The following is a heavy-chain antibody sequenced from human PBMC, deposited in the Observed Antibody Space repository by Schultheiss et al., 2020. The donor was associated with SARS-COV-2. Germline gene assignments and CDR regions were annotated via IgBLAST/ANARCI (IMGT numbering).Heavy chain of an antibody. CDR3: ARDCGSYGVGPYYYYGMDV. CDR2: IYSGGST. J-gene: IGHJ6*02. D-gene: IGHD1-26*01. CDR1: GFTFSSSA. V-gene: IGHV3-66*02. Sequence: GGSLRLSCAASGFTFSSSAMSWVRQASGKGLEWVSVIYSGGSTYYADSVKGRFTISRDNAKNSLYLQMNSLRAEDTAVYYCARDCGSYGVGPYYYYGMDVWGQGTTVTVSS.